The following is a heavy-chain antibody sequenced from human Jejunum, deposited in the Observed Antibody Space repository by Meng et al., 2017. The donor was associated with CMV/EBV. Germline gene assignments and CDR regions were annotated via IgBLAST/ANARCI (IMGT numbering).Heavy chain of an antibody. Sequence: EVQLVEAGGVLSQPVGFLGLSCAAFGLTVSNNYMTWVRQAPGQRLEWVSVIYTDGSTFYADSVKGRFTISKDNSQNTLYLQMSSLRAEDTAVYYCVSHLFWHFDNWGHGTLVTVSS. J-gene: IGHJ4*01. V-gene: IGHV3-53*01. CDR2: IYTDGST. CDR3: VSHLFWHFDN. D-gene: IGHD3-3*01. CDR1: GLTVSNNY.